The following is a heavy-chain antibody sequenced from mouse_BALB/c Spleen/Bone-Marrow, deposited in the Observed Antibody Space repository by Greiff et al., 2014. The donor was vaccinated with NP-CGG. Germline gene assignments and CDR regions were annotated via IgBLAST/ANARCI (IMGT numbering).Heavy chain of an antibody. Sequence: VQLQESGPELVKSGASVKISCKASGYVFSSSWMNWVKQRPGQGLEWIGRIYPGDGDTNYNGKFKGKATLTADKSSSTAYMQLSSLTSVDSAVYFCARTYGSSFFAYWGQGTLVTVYA. CDR3: ARTYGSSFFAY. CDR2: IYPGDGDT. J-gene: IGHJ3*01. CDR1: GYVFSSSW. V-gene: IGHV1-82*01. D-gene: IGHD1-1*01.